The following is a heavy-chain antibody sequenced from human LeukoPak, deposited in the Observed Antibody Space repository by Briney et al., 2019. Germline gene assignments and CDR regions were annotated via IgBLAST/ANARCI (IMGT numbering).Heavy chain of an antibody. D-gene: IGHD3-10*01. V-gene: IGHV4-59*01. CDR3: ARGFREEREVSTRLFDP. CDR1: GGSISSYY. Sequence: SETLSLTCTVSGGSISSYYWSWIRQPPGKGLEWIGYIYYSGSTNYNPSLKSRVTISVDTSKNQFALKLSSVTAADTPVYYCARGFREEREVSTRLFDPWGQGTLVTVSS. CDR2: IYYSGST. J-gene: IGHJ5*02.